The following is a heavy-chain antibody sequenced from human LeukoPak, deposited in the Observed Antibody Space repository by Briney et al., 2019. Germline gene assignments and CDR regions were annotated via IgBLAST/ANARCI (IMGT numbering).Heavy chain of an antibody. CDR2: IWYDGSNK. CDR1: GLTFSSYG. D-gene: IGHD3-10*01. V-gene: IGHV3-33*01. Sequence: GRSLRLSCAASGLTFSSYGMHWVRQAPGKGLEWVALIWYDGSNKYYADSVKGRFTISRDNSRNTLYLQMNSLRAEDTALYCCARDYGSGIDCWGQGTLVTVSS. J-gene: IGHJ4*02. CDR3: ARDYGSGIDC.